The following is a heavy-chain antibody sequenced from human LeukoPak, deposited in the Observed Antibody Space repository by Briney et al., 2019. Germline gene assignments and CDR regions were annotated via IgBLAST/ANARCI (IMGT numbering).Heavy chain of an antibody. D-gene: IGHD2-2*01. CDR1: GVTFSSYA. J-gene: IGHJ4*02. Sequence: GGSLRLSCAASGVTFSSYAMTWVRQAPGKGLEWVSVISVSGGSTYYADSVKGRFTISRDNSKNTLYLQMDSLRAEDTAVYFCAKQSAGSSTWYSLHFDYWGQGTLVTVSS. CDR2: ISVSGGST. CDR3: AKQSAGSSTWYSLHFDY. V-gene: IGHV3-23*01.